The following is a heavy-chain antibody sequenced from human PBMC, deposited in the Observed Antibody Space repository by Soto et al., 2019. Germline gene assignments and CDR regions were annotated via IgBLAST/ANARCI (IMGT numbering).Heavy chain of an antibody. Sequence: QVQLVQSGAEVKKPGASVKVSCKASGYTFTSYGITWVRQAPGQGLAWMGWITAYNVNTNYAQNLQGRVTMTTGTSTNTAYMELRSLRSDDTAVYYCARRRYGSGARDLDYWGQGTLVTVSS. CDR1: GYTFTSYG. J-gene: IGHJ4*02. V-gene: IGHV1-18*01. D-gene: IGHD3-10*01. CDR3: ARRRYGSGARDLDY. CDR2: ITAYNVNT.